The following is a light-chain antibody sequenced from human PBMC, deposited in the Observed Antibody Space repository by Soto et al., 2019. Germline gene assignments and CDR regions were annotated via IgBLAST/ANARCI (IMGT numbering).Light chain of an antibody. Sequence: QSALTQPRSVSGSPGQSVTISCTGTSSDVGGYNYVSWYQQHPGKAPKVMIYYVSELPSGVPDRFSGSKSGNTASLTISGLQAEDEADYYCCSYAGSPRYVFGTGTKLTVL. J-gene: IGLJ1*01. CDR2: YVS. CDR3: CSYAGSPRYV. V-gene: IGLV2-11*01. CDR1: SSDVGGYNY.